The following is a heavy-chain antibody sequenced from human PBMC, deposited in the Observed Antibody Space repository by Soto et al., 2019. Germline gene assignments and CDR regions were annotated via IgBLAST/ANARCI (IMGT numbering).Heavy chain of an antibody. CDR2: IIPIFGTA. J-gene: IGHJ6*02. D-gene: IGHD6-6*01. CDR3: ASPNIAARTSYYYYGMDV. V-gene: IGHV1-69*13. Sequence: SVKVSCKASGGTFSSYAISWVRQAPGQGLEWMGGIIPIFGTANYAQKFQGRVTITADESTSTAYMELSSLRSEDTAVYYCASPNIAARTSYYYYGMDVWVQGTTVTVSS. CDR1: GGTFSSYA.